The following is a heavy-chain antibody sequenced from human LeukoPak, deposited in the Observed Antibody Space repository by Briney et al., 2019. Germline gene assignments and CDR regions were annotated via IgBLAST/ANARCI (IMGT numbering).Heavy chain of an antibody. V-gene: IGHV1-46*01. CDR1: GHTFTSYY. CDR2: INPSGGST. CDR3: ARETRYSSSWYEWFDP. D-gene: IGHD6-13*01. J-gene: IGHJ5*02. Sequence: GASVKVSCKASGHTFTSYYMHWVRQAPGQGLEWMGIINPSGGSTSYAQKFQGRVTMTRDTSISTDYMELSRLRSDDTAVYYCARETRYSSSWYEWFDPWGQGTLVTVSS.